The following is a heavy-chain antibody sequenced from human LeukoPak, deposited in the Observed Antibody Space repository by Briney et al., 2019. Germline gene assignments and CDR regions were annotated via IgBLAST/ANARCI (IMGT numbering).Heavy chain of an antibody. J-gene: IGHJ4*02. CDR3: SHPGRYSGSYYGY. D-gene: IGHD1-26*01. V-gene: IGHV3-23*01. CDR2: ISGSGGST. CDR1: GFTFSSYA. Sequence: GGSLRLSCAASGFTFSSYAMSWVRQAPGKGLEWVSAISGSGGSTYYADSVKGRFTISRDNAKNTLYLQMNSLRAEDTAVYYCSHPGRYSGSYYGYWGQGTLVTVSS.